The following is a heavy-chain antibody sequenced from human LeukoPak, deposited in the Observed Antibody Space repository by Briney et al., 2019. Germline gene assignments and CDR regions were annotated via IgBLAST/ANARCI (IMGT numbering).Heavy chain of an antibody. CDR1: GGSITTFY. CDR2: MYYSGNT. J-gene: IGHJ4*01. Sequence: PSETLSLTCSVSGGSITTFYWSWIRQSPGKGLEWIGYMYYSGNTNYNPSLKSRVTISPDTSRNQLSLRLNSVTPADPAIYSCAGGGGDFDFWGQGVLVTVSS. V-gene: IGHV4-59*03. CDR3: AGGGGDFDF. D-gene: IGHD3-16*01.